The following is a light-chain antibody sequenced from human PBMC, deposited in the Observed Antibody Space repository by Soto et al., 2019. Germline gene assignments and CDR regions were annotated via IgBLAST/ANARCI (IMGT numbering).Light chain of an antibody. CDR1: QSITEK. V-gene: IGKV3D-15*01. Sequence: IGMTQSADTLSVSPGERATLSWGASQSITEKVVWYQQKSGQAPRLLIYGASSRATGIPDRFSGSGSGKDFTLNISSLQPDHFASYYCQQYNTDSRRWTFGQGTKVDIK. CDR2: GAS. J-gene: IGKJ1*01. CDR3: QQYNTDSRRWT.